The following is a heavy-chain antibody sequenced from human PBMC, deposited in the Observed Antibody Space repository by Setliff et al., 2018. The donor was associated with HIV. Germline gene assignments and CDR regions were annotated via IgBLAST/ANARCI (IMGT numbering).Heavy chain of an antibody. V-gene: IGHV4-59*11. CDR2: IYYSGST. Sequence: SETLSLTCTVSGGSISSHYWSWIRQPPGKGLEWIGSIYYSGSTNYNPSLKSRVTISVDTSKNQFSLKLSSVTAADTAVYYCARDVKMATDYWGQGTLVTVSS. J-gene: IGHJ4*02. CDR1: GGSISSHY. CDR3: ARDVKMATDY.